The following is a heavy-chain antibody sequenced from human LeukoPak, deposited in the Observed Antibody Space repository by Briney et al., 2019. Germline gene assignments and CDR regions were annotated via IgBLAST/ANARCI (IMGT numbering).Heavy chain of an antibody. J-gene: IGHJ5*02. CDR2: TYYRSKWYN. CDR1: GDSVSSSSAA. V-gene: IGHV6-1*01. Sequence: SQTLSLTCAISGDSVSSSSAAWNWIRQSPSRGLEWLGRTYYRSKWYNDYAVSVKSRITINPDTSKNQFSLQLNSVTPEDTAVYYCARDPGITMVRGVHNWFDPWGQGTLVTVSS. D-gene: IGHD3-10*01. CDR3: ARDPGITMVRGVHNWFDP.